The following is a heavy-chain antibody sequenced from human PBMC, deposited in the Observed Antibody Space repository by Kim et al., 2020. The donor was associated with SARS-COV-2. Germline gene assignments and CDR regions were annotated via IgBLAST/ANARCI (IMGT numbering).Heavy chain of an antibody. CDR2: ISYDGSNK. D-gene: IGHD3-10*01. CDR3: AKDQWVTMVRGVSDFDY. CDR1: GFTFNSYG. Sequence: GGSLRLSCAASGFTFNSYGMHWVRQAPGKGLEWVAVISYDGSNKYYADSVKGRFTISRDNSKNTLYLQMNSLRAEDTAVYYCAKDQWVTMVRGVSDFDYWGQGTLVTVSS. J-gene: IGHJ4*02. V-gene: IGHV3-30*18.